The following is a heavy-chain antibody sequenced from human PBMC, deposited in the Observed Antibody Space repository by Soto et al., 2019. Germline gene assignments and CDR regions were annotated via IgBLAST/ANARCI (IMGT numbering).Heavy chain of an antibody. CDR2: INPGGGRT. V-gene: IGHV1-46*01. J-gene: IGHJ4*02. CDR3: ARGLAVAYSPALL. D-gene: IGHD6-19*01. Sequence: GXSVKVSCKASVYTFTSYYIHWVRQAPGQGLEWMGLINPGGGRTSYAQQLHGRVTMTRDTSTSTAYMELSSLRFEDTAVYYCARGLAVAYSPALLWGQGNLVTVSS. CDR1: VYTFTSYY.